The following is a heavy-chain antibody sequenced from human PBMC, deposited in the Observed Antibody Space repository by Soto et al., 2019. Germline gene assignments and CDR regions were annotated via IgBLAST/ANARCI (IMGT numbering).Heavy chain of an antibody. Sequence: AASVKVSCKASGYTFTSYSIHWVRQAPGQGLEWIGWINTDNGDAKYSQKFQGRVTVTRDTSATTAYMEVSSLRSEDTAVYYCARDEGYVLHWVLGPRVT. D-gene: IGHD5-12*01. CDR1: GYTFTSYS. CDR3: ARDEGYVLH. V-gene: IGHV1-3*04. J-gene: IGHJ4*03. CDR2: INTDNGDA.